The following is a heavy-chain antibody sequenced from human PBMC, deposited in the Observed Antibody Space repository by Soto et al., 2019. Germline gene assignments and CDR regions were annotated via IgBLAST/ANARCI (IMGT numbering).Heavy chain of an antibody. CDR3: TTSTGSGWYAFDY. V-gene: IGHV3-15*01. D-gene: IGHD6-19*01. Sequence: GGSLRLSCAASGFSFSNAWMSWVRQAPGKGLEWVGRIKSKTDGGTTDYAAPVKGRFTISRDDSKNTLYLQMNSLKTEDTAVYYCTTSTGSGWYAFDYWGQGTLVTVSS. J-gene: IGHJ4*02. CDR1: GFSFSNAW. CDR2: IKSKTDGGTT.